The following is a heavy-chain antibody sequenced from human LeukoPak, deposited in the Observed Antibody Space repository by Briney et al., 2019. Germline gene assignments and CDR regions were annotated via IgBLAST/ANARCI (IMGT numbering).Heavy chain of an antibody. CDR2: ISAYNGNT. Sequence: ASVKVSCKASGYTFTIYGISWVRHAPGQGLEWMRWISAYNGNTNYAQKLQGRVTMTTDTSTSTAYMELRSLRSDDTAVYYCARCGYGSGSYYMDYWGQGTLVTVSS. V-gene: IGHV1-18*01. D-gene: IGHD3-10*01. J-gene: IGHJ4*02. CDR1: GYTFTIYG. CDR3: ARCGYGSGSYYMDY.